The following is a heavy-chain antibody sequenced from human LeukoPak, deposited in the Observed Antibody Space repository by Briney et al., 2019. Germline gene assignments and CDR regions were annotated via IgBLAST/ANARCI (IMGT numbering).Heavy chain of an antibody. D-gene: IGHD6-13*01. CDR1: GFTFSSYG. V-gene: IGHV3-33*01. CDR2: IWYDGSNK. CDR3: ARESGIAAPWDAFDI. Sequence: PGGFLRLSCAASGFTFSSYGMHWVRQAPGKGLEWVAVIWYDGSNKYYADSVKGRFTISRDNSKNTLYLQMNSLRAEDTAVYYCARESGIAAPWDAFDIWGQGTMVTVSS. J-gene: IGHJ3*02.